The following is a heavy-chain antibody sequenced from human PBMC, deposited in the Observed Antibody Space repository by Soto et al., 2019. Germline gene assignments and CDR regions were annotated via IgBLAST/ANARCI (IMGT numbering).Heavy chain of an antibody. Sequence: ASVQVSCKASGYTFTGYYMHWVRQAPGQGLEWMGWINPNSGGTNYAQKFQGRVTMTRDTSISTAYMELNSLRAEDTAVYYCAKANIPSSIRPFDYWGQGTLVTVSS. V-gene: IGHV1-2*02. J-gene: IGHJ4*02. CDR2: INPNSGGT. CDR1: GYTFTGYY. D-gene: IGHD4-4*01. CDR3: AKANIPSSIRPFDY.